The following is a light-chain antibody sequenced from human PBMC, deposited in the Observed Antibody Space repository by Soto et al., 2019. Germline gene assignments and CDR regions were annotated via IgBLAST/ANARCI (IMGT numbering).Light chain of an antibody. CDR2: GAS. CDR1: QSVSTN. Sequence: EIEMTQSPATLPVSPGERATLSCRASQSVSTNLAWYQQKPGQAPRLLIYGASTRAPGFPARFTGSGSGTEFTLTIRSLQSEDFAVYYCQQYNNWWTFGQGTKVEIK. V-gene: IGKV3-15*01. J-gene: IGKJ1*01. CDR3: QQYNNWWT.